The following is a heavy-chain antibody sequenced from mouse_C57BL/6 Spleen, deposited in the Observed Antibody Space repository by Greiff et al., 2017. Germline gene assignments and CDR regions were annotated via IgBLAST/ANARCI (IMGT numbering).Heavy chain of an antibody. J-gene: IGHJ3*01. CDR1: GFTFSSYA. CDR3: ARDYYDGSSYLFAY. CDR2: ISDGGSYT. Sequence: EVQLVESGGGLVKPGGSLKLSCAASGFTFSSYAMSWVRQTPEKRLEWVATISDGGSYTYYPDNVKGRFTISRDNAKNNLYLQMSHLNSENTAMYYCARDYYDGSSYLFAYWGQGTLVTVSA. D-gene: IGHD1-1*01. V-gene: IGHV5-4*01.